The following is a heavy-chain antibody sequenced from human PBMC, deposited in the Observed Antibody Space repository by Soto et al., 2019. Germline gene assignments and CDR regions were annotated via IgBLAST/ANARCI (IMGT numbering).Heavy chain of an antibody. CDR3: ARGYCGSTSCYVFDY. CDR2: INTNNGCT. V-gene: IGHV1-18*01. D-gene: IGHD2-2*01. J-gene: IGHJ4*02. CDR1: GYTFTSYS. Sequence: ASVKVSCKASGYTFTSYSFSWVRQAPGQGLEWMGIINTNNGCTKYAEKFEGRVTMTRDTSTSTVYMELSSLRSEDTAVYYCARGYCGSTSCYVFDYWGQGTLVTVSS.